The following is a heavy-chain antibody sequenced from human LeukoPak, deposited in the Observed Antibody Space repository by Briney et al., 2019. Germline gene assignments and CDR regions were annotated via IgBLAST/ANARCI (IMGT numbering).Heavy chain of an antibody. CDR2: INRNGGST. D-gene: IGHD2-8*01. J-gene: IGHJ4*02. V-gene: IGHV3-20*04. Sequence: GGSLRLSCEASGFTFDDYGMSWVGQPPGKGLEGVSGINRNGGSTDYADSVKGRFTISRDNAKNSHFLQMNSLRVEDTALYYCARGFRNGPFDCWGQGTLVTVSS. CDR1: GFTFDDYG. CDR3: ARGFRNGPFDC.